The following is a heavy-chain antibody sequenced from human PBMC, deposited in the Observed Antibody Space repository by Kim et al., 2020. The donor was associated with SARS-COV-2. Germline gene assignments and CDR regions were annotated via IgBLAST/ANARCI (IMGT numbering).Heavy chain of an antibody. D-gene: IGHD2-21*02. J-gene: IGHJ4*02. Sequence: SETLSLTCAVYRGSFSGYYWSWIRQPPGKGLEWIGEINHSGSTNYNPSLKSRVTISVDTSKNQFSLKLSSVTAADTAVYYCAVAYCGGDCYPSFFDYWGQGTLVTVSS. V-gene: IGHV4-34*01. CDR1: RGSFSGYY. CDR3: AVAYCGGDCYPSFFDY. CDR2: INHSGST.